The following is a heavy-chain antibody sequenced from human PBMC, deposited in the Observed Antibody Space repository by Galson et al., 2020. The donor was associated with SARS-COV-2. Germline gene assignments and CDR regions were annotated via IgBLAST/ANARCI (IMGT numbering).Heavy chain of an antibody. V-gene: IGHV4-34*01. Sequence: SETLSLTCAVYGGSFSGYYWSWIRQPPGKGLEWIGEINHSGSTNYNPSLKSRVTISVDTSKNQFSLKLSSVTAADTAVYYCARGSGYYDILTGSHNWFDPWGQGTLVTVSS. CDR3: ARGSGYYDILTGSHNWFDP. CDR2: INHSGST. D-gene: IGHD3-9*01. J-gene: IGHJ5*02. CDR1: GGSFSGYY.